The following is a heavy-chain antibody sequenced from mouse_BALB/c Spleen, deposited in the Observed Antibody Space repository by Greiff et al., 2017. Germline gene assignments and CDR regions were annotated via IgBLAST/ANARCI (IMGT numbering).Heavy chain of an antibody. J-gene: IGHJ2*01. Sequence: QVQLQQSGAELAKPGASVKMSCKASGYTFTSYWMHWVKQRPGQGLEWIGYINPSTGYTEYNQKFKDKATLTADKSSSTAYMQLSSLTSEDSAVYYCARWGPTTVVVNFDYWGQGTTLTVSS. CDR2: INPSTGYT. CDR3: ARWGPTTVVVNFDY. D-gene: IGHD1-1*01. CDR1: GYTFTSYW. V-gene: IGHV1-7*01.